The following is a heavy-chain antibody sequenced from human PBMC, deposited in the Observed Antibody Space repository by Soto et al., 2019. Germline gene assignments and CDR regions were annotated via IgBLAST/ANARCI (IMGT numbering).Heavy chain of an antibody. D-gene: IGHD2-2*01. CDR3: ASKVPGPTYYYYGMDV. V-gene: IGHV3-53*01. CDR1: GFTVSSNY. J-gene: IGHJ6*02. CDR2: IYSGGST. Sequence: GSRRLSCAASGFTVSSNYMSWVRQAPGKGLEWVSVIYSGGSTYYADSVKGRFTISRDNSKNTLYLQMNSLRAEDTAVYYCASKVPGPTYYYYGMDVWGQGTTVTVSS.